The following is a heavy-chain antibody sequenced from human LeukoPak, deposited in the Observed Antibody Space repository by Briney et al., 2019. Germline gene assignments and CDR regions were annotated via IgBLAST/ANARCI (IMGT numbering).Heavy chain of an antibody. J-gene: IGHJ4*02. CDR2: IYYSGST. CDR3: ARLNVYSNYIDY. CDR1: GGSISSSNW. D-gene: IGHD4-11*01. V-gene: IGHV4-4*02. Sequence: PSGTLSLTCAVSGGSISSSNWWSWVRQPPGKGLEWIGSIYYSGSTYYNPSLKSRVTISVDTSKNQFSLKLSSVTAADTAVYYCARLNVYSNYIDYWGQGTLFTVSS.